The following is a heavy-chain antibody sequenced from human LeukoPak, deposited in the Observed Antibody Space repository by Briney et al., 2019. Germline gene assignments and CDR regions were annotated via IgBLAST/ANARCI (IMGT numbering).Heavy chain of an antibody. CDR2: IGTAGDT. J-gene: IGHJ2*01. V-gene: IGHV3-13*01. D-gene: IGHD3-10*01. CDR1: GFTFSSYD. CDR3: ARERGGMVRGARYFDL. Sequence: QPGGSLGLSCAASGFTFSSYDMHWVRQATGKGLEWVSAIGTAGDTYYPGSVKGRFTISRENAKNSLYLQMNSLRAGDTAVYYCARERGGMVRGARYFDLWGRGTLVTVSS.